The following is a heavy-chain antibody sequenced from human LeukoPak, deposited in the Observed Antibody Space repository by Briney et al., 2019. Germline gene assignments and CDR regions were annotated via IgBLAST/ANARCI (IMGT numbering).Heavy chain of an antibody. CDR3: ARMVITFGGVIVLDAFDI. J-gene: IGHJ3*02. D-gene: IGHD3-16*02. CDR2: IKQDGSEK. CDR1: GFTFSSYW. V-gene: IGHV3-7*01. Sequence: PGGSLRLSCAASGFTFSSYWMSWVRQAPGKGLEWVANIKQDGSEKYYVDSVKGRFTISRDNAKNSLYLQMNGLRAEDTAVYYCARMVITFGGVIVLDAFDIWGQGTMVTVSS.